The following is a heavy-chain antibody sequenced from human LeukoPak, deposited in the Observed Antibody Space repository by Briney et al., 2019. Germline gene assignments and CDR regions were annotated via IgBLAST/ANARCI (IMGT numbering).Heavy chain of an antibody. CDR1: GGSFSGYY. V-gene: IGHV4-34*01. D-gene: IGHD2-2*02. J-gene: IGHJ6*03. CDR3: ARGNVVPAAILYYYYYMDV. Sequence: SETLSLTCAVYGGSFSGYYWSWIRQPPGKGLEWIGEINHSGSTNYNPSLKSRVTISVDTSKNQFSLKLSSVTAADTAVYYCARGNVVPAAILYYYYYMDVWGEGTTVTVSS. CDR2: INHSGST.